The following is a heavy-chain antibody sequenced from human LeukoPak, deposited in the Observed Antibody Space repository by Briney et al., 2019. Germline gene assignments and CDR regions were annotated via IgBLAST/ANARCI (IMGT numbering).Heavy chain of an antibody. CDR3: AKLGPGGTGYYPFDC. Sequence: GGSLRLSCAASGFTFSSYWMISNFWMSWVRQAPGKGLEWVSGISWNSGNTDYADSVKGRFTISRDNAKNSLYLQMNSLRAEDTALYYCAKLGPGGTGYYPFDCWGQGTLVTVSS. CDR2: ISWNSGNT. V-gene: IGHV3-9*01. J-gene: IGHJ4*02. D-gene: IGHD3/OR15-3a*01. CDR1: GFTFSSYWMISNFW.